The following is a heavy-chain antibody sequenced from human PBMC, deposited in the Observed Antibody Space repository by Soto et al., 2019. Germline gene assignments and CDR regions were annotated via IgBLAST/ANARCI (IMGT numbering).Heavy chain of an antibody. V-gene: IGHV1-69*01. J-gene: IGHJ4*02. CDR1: GGTFSSYA. D-gene: IGHD3-22*01. CDR2: IIPIFGTA. CDR3: ARGHTRSITMIVPY. Sequence: QVQLVQSGAEVKKPESSVTVSCKASGGTFSSYAISWVRQAPGQGLEWMGGIIPIFGTANYAQKFQGRVTITADESTSTAYMELSSLRSEDTAVYYCARGHTRSITMIVPYWGQGTLVTVSS.